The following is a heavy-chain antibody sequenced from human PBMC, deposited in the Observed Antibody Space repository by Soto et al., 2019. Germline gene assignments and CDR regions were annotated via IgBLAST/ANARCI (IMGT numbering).Heavy chain of an antibody. CDR2: ISYSGST. Sequence: SETLSLTCTVSGGSISRYYWSWIRQPPGKGLEWIGFISYSGSTRYSPSLQSRATISADTSKNQLSLKVKSMTAADTAVYYCAKSGDCSGSSCFADYWGQGTLVTVSS. CDR1: GGSISRYY. D-gene: IGHD2-2*03. CDR3: AKSGDCSGSSCFADY. J-gene: IGHJ4*02. V-gene: IGHV4-59*12.